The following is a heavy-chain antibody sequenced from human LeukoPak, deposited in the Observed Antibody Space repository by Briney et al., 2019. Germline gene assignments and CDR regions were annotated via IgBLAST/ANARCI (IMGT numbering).Heavy chain of an antibody. CDR2: IKEDGSEK. V-gene: IGHV3-7*05. J-gene: IGHJ4*02. Sequence: GGSLRLSCATSGVTFDSYWMSWVRQAPGKGLEWVANIKEDGSEKYYVDSVKGRFTISRDNAKNSVYLQMNSLRAEDTAVYYCAREIGSAARGRWGQGTLVTVSS. CDR1: GVTFDSYW. CDR3: AREIGSAARGR. D-gene: IGHD6-13*01.